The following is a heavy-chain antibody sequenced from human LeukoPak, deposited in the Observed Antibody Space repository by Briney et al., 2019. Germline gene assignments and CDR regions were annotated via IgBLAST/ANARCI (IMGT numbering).Heavy chain of an antibody. D-gene: IGHD3-16*02. J-gene: IGHJ4*02. CDR1: GFTFSSYA. V-gene: IGHV3-30*04. Sequence: GGSLRLSCAASGFTFSSYAMHWVRQAPGKGLEWVAVISYDGSDGSNKYYADSVQGRFTISRDNSKNTLYLQLNSLRPEDTAVYYCALGDGLGELSSAFDHWGQGALVTVSS. CDR3: ALGDGLGELSSAFDH. CDR2: ISYDGSDGSNK.